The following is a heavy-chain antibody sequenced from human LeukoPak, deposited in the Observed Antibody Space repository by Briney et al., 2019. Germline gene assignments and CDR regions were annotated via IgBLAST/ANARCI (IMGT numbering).Heavy chain of an antibody. CDR2: IWYDGSNK. J-gene: IGHJ3*02. D-gene: IGHD2-2*01. CDR3: KVVPAAGDAFDI. CDR1: GFTFSSYG. V-gene: IGHV3-33*01. Sequence: GGSLRLSCAASGFTFSSYGMHWVRQAPGKGLEWVAVIWYDGSNKYYADSVKGRFTISRDNSKNTLYLQMNSLRAEDRAVYYCKVVPAAGDAFDIWGQGTMVTVSS.